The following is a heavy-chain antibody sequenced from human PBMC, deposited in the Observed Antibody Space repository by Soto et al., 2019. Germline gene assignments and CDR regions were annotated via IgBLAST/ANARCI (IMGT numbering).Heavy chain of an antibody. D-gene: IGHD3-10*01. CDR3: AARYYYGSGSYYPFLLDY. CDR1: GFTFSSYA. J-gene: IGHJ4*02. CDR2: ISGSGGST. Sequence: GGSLRLSCAASGFTFSSYAMSWVRQAPGKGLEWVSAISGSGGSTYYADSVKGRFTISRDNSKNTLYLQMNSLRAEDTAVYYCAARYYYGSGSYYPFLLDYWGQGTLVTVSS. V-gene: IGHV3-23*01.